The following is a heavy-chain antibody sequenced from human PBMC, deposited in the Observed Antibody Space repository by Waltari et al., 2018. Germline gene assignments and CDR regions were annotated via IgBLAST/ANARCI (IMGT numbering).Heavy chain of an antibody. V-gene: IGHV3-23*01. J-gene: IGHJ4*02. Sequence: EVQLLESGGGLVQPGGSLRLSCAASGFTFSSYAMSWVRQAPGKGLEWVSAISGSGGSTYYADAVKGRFTISRDNSKNTLYLQMNSLRAEDTAVYYCATIPGTAMVTSLYWGQGTLVTVSS. CDR2: ISGSGGST. CDR3: ATIPGTAMVTSLY. CDR1: GFTFSSYA. D-gene: IGHD5-18*01.